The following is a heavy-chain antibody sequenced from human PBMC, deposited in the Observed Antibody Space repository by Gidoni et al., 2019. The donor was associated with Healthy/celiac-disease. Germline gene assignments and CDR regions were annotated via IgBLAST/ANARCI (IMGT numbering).Heavy chain of an antibody. CDR2: IYYSGRT. Sequence: QLQLQESGPGLVKPSGTLSLTCTVPGGSISRSSYYWGWIRQPPGKGLEWIGSIYYSGRTYYTPSLKSRVTISVDTSKNQFSLKLSSVTAADTAVYYCARPGLSTVAAMLDAFDIWGQGTMVTVSS. CDR3: ARPGLSTVAAMLDAFDI. D-gene: IGHD2-15*01. J-gene: IGHJ3*02. V-gene: IGHV4-39*01. CDR1: GGSISRSSYY.